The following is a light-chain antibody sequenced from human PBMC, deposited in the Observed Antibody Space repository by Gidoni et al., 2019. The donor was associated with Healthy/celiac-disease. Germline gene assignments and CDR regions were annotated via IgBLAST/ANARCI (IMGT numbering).Light chain of an antibody. Sequence: DIQMTPSPSSLSASVGDRVTITCRASQCISSYLSWYQQKPGTAPKLLIYAASSLQSGVPARFSGSGSGTDFTLTISSLQPEDVASYYCQQSYSTPQLTFGGGTKVES. J-gene: IGKJ4*01. CDR3: QQSYSTPQLT. CDR1: QCISSY. V-gene: IGKV1-39*01. CDR2: AAS.